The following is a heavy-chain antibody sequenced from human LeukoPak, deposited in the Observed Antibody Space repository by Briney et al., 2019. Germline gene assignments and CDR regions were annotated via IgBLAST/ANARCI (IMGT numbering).Heavy chain of an antibody. CDR3: ARGGAARSAGH. Sequence: GGSLRLSCAASGFTVSSNYVSWVRQAPGKGLEWVSVIYSGGDTYYADSVKGRFTLSRDNSKNLLYLQMNSLGAEETAVYYCARGGAARSAGHWGQGTLVTVSS. V-gene: IGHV3-53*01. D-gene: IGHD6-6*01. J-gene: IGHJ4*02. CDR2: IYSGGDT. CDR1: GFTVSSNY.